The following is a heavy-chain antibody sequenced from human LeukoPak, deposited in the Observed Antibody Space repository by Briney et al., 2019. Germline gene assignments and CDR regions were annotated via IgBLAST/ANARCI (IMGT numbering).Heavy chain of an antibody. D-gene: IGHD3-10*01. J-gene: IGHJ4*02. CDR2: INHSGST. V-gene: IGHV4-34*01. Sequence: PSETLSLTCAVYGGSFSGYYWSWIRQPPGKGLEWIGEINHSGSTNYNPSLKSRVTISVDTSKNQFSLKLTSVTAADTAVYYCAREGNYYGSGCYYYAYWGQGTLVTVSS. CDR1: GGSFSGYY. CDR3: AREGNYYGSGCYYYAY.